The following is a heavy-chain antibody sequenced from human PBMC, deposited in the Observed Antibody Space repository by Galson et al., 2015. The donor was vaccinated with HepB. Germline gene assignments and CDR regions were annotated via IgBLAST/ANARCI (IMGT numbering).Heavy chain of an antibody. CDR3: ARDRTNYDFWSGYYNYYYYGMDV. CDR2: INAGNGNT. J-gene: IGHJ6*02. CDR1: GYTFTSYA. D-gene: IGHD3-3*01. Sequence: SVKVSCKASGYTFTSYAMHWVRQAPGQRLEWMGWINAGNGNTKYSQKFQGRVTITRDTSASTAYMELSSLRSEDTAVYYCARDRTNYDFWSGYYNYYYYGMDVWGQGTTVTVSS. V-gene: IGHV1-3*01.